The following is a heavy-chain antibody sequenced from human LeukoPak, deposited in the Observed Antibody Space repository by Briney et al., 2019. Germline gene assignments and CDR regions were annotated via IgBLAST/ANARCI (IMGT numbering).Heavy chain of an antibody. Sequence: PGGSLRLSCAASGFTFSDYYMSWIRQAPGKGLEWVSTISGGGDVTYYADSVKGRFTISRDNAKNSLYLQMNSLRAEDTAVYYCAELGITMIGGVWGKGTTVTISS. CDR2: ISGGGDVT. J-gene: IGHJ6*04. CDR3: AELGITMIGGV. V-gene: IGHV3-11*04. D-gene: IGHD3-10*02. CDR1: GFTFSDYY.